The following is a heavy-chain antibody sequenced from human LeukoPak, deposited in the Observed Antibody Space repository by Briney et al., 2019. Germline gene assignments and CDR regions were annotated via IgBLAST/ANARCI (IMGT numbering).Heavy chain of an antibody. V-gene: IGHV3-21*01. Sequence: PGGSLRLSCAASGFTFSSYSMNWVRQALGKGLEWVSSISSSSSYIYYADSVKGRFTISRDNAKNSLYLQMNSLRAEDTAVYYCARVVGSGSYPPSAFDIWGQGTMVTVSS. CDR1: GFTFSSYS. CDR3: ARVVGSGSYPPSAFDI. CDR2: ISSSSSYI. D-gene: IGHD3-10*01. J-gene: IGHJ3*02.